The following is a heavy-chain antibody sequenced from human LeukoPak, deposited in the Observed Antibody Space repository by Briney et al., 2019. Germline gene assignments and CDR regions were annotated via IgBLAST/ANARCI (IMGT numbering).Heavy chain of an antibody. V-gene: IGHV4-38-2*01. CDR2: IYHSGST. CDR1: GYSISSGYY. CDR3: ARLDIVVVPAAIEY. J-gene: IGHJ4*02. Sequence: SETLSLTCAVSGYSISSGYYWGWIRQPPGKGLEWIGSIYHSGSTYYNPSLKSRVTISVDTSKNQLSLKLSSVTAADTAVYYCARLDIVVVPAAIEYWGQGTLVTVSS. D-gene: IGHD2-2*02.